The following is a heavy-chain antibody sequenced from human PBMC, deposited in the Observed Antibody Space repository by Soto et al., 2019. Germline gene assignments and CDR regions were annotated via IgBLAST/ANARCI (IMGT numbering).Heavy chain of an antibody. V-gene: IGHV1-18*01. D-gene: IGHD5-12*01. CDR3: SRHHGATTSETCFDP. CDR2: ISTYSGDT. Sequence: QVHLVQSGVEVKTPGASVKVSCQASGYTFFTYAISWVRQAPGQGLEWMGGISTYSGDTKYAQKYQGRVTMTTDTSTTTAYLELRRLSSDDTDVYYCSRHHGATTSETCFDPWGQGTLVTVSS. J-gene: IGHJ5*02. CDR1: GYTFFTYA.